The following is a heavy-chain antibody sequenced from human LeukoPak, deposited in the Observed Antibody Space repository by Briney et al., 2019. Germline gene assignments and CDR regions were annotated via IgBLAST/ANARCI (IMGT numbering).Heavy chain of an antibody. V-gene: IGHV3-21*01. CDR3: ARDLTVAQEYYFDY. CDR1: GFTFSSYN. Sequence: GGSLRLSCAASGFTFSSYNMNWVRQAPGKGLGWVSSISSTSSYIYYADSVKGRFTISRDNVKNSLYLQMNSLRAEDTAVYYCARDLTVAQEYYFDYWGQGTLVTVSS. CDR2: ISSTSSYI. J-gene: IGHJ4*02.